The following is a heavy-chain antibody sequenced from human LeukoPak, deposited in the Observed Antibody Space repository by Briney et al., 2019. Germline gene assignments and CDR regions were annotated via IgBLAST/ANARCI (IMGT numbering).Heavy chain of an antibody. V-gene: IGHV3-7*01. Sequence: GGSLRLSCATSGFTFSSNWMSWLRHVPGRGLDWVANIKPDGSAQYYAASVKGRFTVSRDNAKNSVYLQMNSLRVEDTAVYYCARGPPNWGYDYWGPGTLVTVSS. CDR1: GFTFSSNW. D-gene: IGHD7-27*01. CDR3: ARGPPNWGYDY. J-gene: IGHJ4*02. CDR2: IKPDGSAQ.